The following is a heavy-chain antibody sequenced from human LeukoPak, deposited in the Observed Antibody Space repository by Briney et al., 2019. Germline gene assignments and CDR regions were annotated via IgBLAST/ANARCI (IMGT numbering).Heavy chain of an antibody. CDR3: ARATGYFDY. CDR2: IYTSGST. CDR1: GGSISSGSYY. J-gene: IGHJ4*02. V-gene: IGHV4-61*02. Sequence: SETLSLTCTVSGGSISSGSYYWSWIRQPAGKGLEWIGRIYTSGSTNYNPSLKSQVTISVDTSKNQFSLKLSSVTAADTAVYYCARATGYFDYWGQGTLVTVSS.